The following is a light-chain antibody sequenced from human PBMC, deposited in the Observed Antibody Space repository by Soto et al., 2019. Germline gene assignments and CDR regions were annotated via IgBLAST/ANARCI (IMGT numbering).Light chain of an antibody. CDR3: QEYGSSRT. Sequence: EIVLTQSPGTLSLSPGERATLSCRASQSASSSYLAWYQQKPGQAPRLLIYGASSRATGIPDTFSGSGSGTDFTLTISRLEPEDFAVYYCQEYGSSRTFGQGTKVDIK. J-gene: IGKJ1*01. V-gene: IGKV3-20*01. CDR2: GAS. CDR1: QSASSSY.